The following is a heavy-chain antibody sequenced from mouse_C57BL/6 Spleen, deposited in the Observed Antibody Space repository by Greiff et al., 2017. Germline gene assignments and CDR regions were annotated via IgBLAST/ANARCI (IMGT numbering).Heavy chain of an antibody. V-gene: IGHV5-17*01. D-gene: IGHD2-5*01. Sequence: EVKLVESGGGLVKPGGSLKLSCAASGFTFSDYGMHWVRQAPEKGLEWVAYISSGSSTIYYADTVKGRFTISRDNAKNTLFLQMTSLRSEDTAMYYCARGYYSIFYAMDYWGQGTSVTVSS. CDR3: ARGYYSIFYAMDY. J-gene: IGHJ4*01. CDR1: GFTFSDYG. CDR2: ISSGSSTI.